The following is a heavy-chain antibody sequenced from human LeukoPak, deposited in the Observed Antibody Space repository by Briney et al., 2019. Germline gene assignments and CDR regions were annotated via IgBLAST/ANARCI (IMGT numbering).Heavy chain of an antibody. D-gene: IGHD1-1*01. CDR1: GFTFSSYS. Sequence: GGSLRLSCAASGFTFSSYSMNWVRQAPGPRLKWVSYISSSGSYIYYADSVKGRFTISRDNAQNSLYLQMNSLRADDTAVYYCARDLSQGATTDTLGYFDYWGQGALVTVSS. CDR3: ARDLSQGATTDTLGYFDY. J-gene: IGHJ4*02. CDR2: ISSSGSYI. V-gene: IGHV3-21*01.